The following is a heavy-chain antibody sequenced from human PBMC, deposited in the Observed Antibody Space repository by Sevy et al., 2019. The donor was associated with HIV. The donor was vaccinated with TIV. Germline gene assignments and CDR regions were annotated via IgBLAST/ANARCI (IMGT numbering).Heavy chain of an antibody. CDR3: ARGVYRILKDTAMGGDYYYYYMDV. CDR1: GGSFSGYY. Sequence: SETLSLTCAVYGGSFSGYYWSWIRQPPGKGLEWIGEINHSGSTNYNPSLKSRVTISVDTSKNQFSLKLSTVTATDTAVYYCARGVYRILKDTAMGGDYYYYYMDVWGKGTTVTVSS. V-gene: IGHV4-34*01. D-gene: IGHD5-18*01. J-gene: IGHJ6*03. CDR2: INHSGST.